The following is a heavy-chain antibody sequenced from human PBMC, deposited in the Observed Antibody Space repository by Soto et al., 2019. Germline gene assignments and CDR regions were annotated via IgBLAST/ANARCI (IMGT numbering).Heavy chain of an antibody. D-gene: IGHD2-21*02. CDR1: GFTFRSYG. V-gene: IGHV3-30*18. Sequence: QVQLVESGGGVVQPGRSLRLSCAASGFTFRSYGMHWVREAPGKGLEWVALMSFDGSNKYYADYVRGRFTISSDNAKSTLYLQMDILSTEDTAVYYCAKDVGWELQQSPTYCNSGMDVWGQGTTVTVSS. CDR2: MSFDGSNK. J-gene: IGHJ6*02. CDR3: AKDVGWELQQSPTYCNSGMDV.